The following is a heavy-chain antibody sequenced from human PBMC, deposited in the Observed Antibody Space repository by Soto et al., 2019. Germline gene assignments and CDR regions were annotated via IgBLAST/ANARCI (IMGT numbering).Heavy chain of an antibody. CDR2: INHSGST. CDR3: ARGRGYSYAYRYFDY. D-gene: IGHD5-18*01. J-gene: IGHJ4*02. Sequence: SETLSLTCAVYGGSFSVYYWSWIRHPPGKGLEWIGEINHSGSTNYDPSLKSRVTISVDTSKNQFSLKLSSVTAADTAVYYCARGRGYSYAYRYFDYWGQGTLVTVSS. CDR1: GGSFSVYY. V-gene: IGHV4-34*01.